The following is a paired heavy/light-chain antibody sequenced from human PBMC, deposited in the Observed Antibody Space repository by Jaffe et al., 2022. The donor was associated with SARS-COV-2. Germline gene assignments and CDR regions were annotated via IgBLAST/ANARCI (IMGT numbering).Light chain of an antibody. CDR3: QQYYSTPLT. Sequence: DIVMTQSPDSLAVSLGERATINCKSSQSLFYSSNNKNYLAWYQQKPGQPPKLLIYWASARESGVPDRFSGSGSETDFTLTISSLQAEDVAVYYCQQYYSTPLTFGPGTKVDIK. CDR1: QSLFYSSNNKNY. CDR2: WAS. V-gene: IGKV4-1*01. J-gene: IGKJ3*01.
Heavy chain of an antibody. CDR2: IYYAGGT. Sequence: QVQLQESGPGLVKPSETLSLTCTVSGGSIGTTFYYWGWIRQPPGKGLEWIGSIYYAGGTYYNPSLKSRVTIFVDTSKNQFSLKLTSVTAADTAVYYCARHGTTSWLRSGVWFDPWGQGTLVTVSS. V-gene: IGHV4-39*01. J-gene: IGHJ5*02. CDR1: GGSIGTTFYY. CDR3: ARHGTTSWLRSGVWFDP. D-gene: IGHD2-2*01.